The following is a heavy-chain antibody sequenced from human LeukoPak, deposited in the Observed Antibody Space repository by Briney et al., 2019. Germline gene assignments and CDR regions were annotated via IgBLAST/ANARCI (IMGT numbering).Heavy chain of an antibody. J-gene: IGHJ3*02. CDR1: GYTFTSYW. CDR2: IYPGDSDT. CDR3: ARQSLGYCSSTSCYGRDAFDI. Sequence: GESLKISCKGSGYTFTSYWIGWVRQMPGKGLEWMGIIYPGDSDTRYSPSFQGQVTISADKSISTAYLQWSSLKASDTAMYYCARQSLGYCSSTSCYGRDAFDIWGQGTMVTISS. V-gene: IGHV5-51*01. D-gene: IGHD2-2*01.